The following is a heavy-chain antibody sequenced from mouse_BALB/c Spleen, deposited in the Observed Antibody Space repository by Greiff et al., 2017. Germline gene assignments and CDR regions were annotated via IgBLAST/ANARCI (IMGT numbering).Heavy chain of an antibody. CDR2: ILPGGGST. Sequence: QVQLKQSGAELMKPGASVKISCKATGYTFSSYWIEWVKQRPGHGLEWIGEILPGGGSTNYNEKFKGKATFTADTSSNTAYMQLSSLTSEDSAVYYCARTASTMITTKDYWGQGTTLTVSS. J-gene: IGHJ2*01. CDR3: ARTASTMITTKDY. D-gene: IGHD2-4*01. CDR1: GYTFSSYW. V-gene: IGHV1-9*01.